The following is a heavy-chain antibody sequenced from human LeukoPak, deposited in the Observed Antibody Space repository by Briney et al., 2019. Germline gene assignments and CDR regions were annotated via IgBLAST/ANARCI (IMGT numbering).Heavy chain of an antibody. CDR2: ISSSSSYT. V-gene: IGHV3-21*01. CDR1: GFTFSSYS. D-gene: IGHD3-9*01. Sequence: GGSLRLSCAASGFTFSSYSVNWVRQAPGKGLEWVSSISSSSSYTYYADSVKGRFTISRDNAKNSLYLQMNSLRAEDTAVYYCARDSAPYYDILIGNQGDFDYWGQGELFTVSS. J-gene: IGHJ4*02. CDR3: ARDSAPYYDILIGNQGDFDY.